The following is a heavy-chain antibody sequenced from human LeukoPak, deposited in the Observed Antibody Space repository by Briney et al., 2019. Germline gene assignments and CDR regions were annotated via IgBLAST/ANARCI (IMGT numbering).Heavy chain of an antibody. J-gene: IGHJ5*02. CDR2: INTDGTTT. V-gene: IGHV3-74*01. D-gene: IGHD3-3*01. CDR3: ASQDFWSGYHNWLDP. CDR1: RFTFSSYW. Sequence: GGSLRLSCAASRFTFSSYWMFWVRQAPGKGLVWVSRINTDGTTTNYADSVKGRFTISRDNAKNTLHLQMNSLGAEDTAVYYCASQDFWSGYHNWLDPWGQGTLVTVSS.